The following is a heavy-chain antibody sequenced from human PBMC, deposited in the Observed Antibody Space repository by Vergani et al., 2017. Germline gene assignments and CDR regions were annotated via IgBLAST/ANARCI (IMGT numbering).Heavy chain of an antibody. J-gene: IGHJ4*02. CDR1: GFTFSSYW. V-gene: IGHV3-7*03. D-gene: IGHD5-18*01. CDR2: IKQDGSEK. Sequence: EVQLVESGGGLVQPGGSLRLSCAASGFTFSSYWMSWVRQAPGKGLEWVANIKQDGSEKYYVDSVKGRFTISRDNAKNSLYLQMNSLRAEDTAVYYCARDQLGIGYSCGSVYDYWGQGTLVTVSS. CDR3: ARDQLGIGYSCGSVYDY.